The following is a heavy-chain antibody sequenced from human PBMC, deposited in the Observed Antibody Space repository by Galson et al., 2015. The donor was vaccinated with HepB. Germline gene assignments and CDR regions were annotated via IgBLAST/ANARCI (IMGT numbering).Heavy chain of an antibody. CDR1: GGSISSYY. V-gene: IGHV4-4*07. CDR3: ARDAFTIFGVVTFDY. Sequence: SLTCTVSGGSISSYYWSWIRQPAGKGLEWIGRIYTSGSTNYNPSLKSRVTMSVDTSKNQFSLKLSSVTAADTAVYYCARDAFTIFGVVTFDYWGQGTLVTVSS. D-gene: IGHD3-3*01. J-gene: IGHJ4*02. CDR2: IYTSGST.